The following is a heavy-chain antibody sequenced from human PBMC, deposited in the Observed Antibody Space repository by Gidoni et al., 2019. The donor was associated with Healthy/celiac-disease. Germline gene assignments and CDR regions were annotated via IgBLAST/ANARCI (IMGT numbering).Heavy chain of an antibody. CDR3: ASTLWGIDYSVNYYYYMDV. CDR1: GGSISSGGSY. J-gene: IGHJ6*03. Sequence: QVHLQESGPGLVKPSQTLSLTCPFSGGSISSGGSYWSWIRQHPGKGLEWIGYIYYSGSTYYNPSLKSRVTISVDTSKNQFSLKLSSVTAADTAVYYCASTLWGIDYSVNYYYYMDVWGKGTTVTVSS. D-gene: IGHD3-16*01. CDR2: IYYSGST. V-gene: IGHV4-31*03.